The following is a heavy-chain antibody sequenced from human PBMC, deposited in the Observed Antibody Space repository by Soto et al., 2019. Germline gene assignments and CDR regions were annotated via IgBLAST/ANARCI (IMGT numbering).Heavy chain of an antibody. CDR3: ARAGSSGYFGGYYYYGMDV. CDR2: INHSGST. J-gene: IGHJ6*02. Sequence: SETLSLTCAVYGGSFSGYYWSWIRQPPGKGLEWIGEINHSGSTNYNPSLKSRVTISVDTSKNQFSLKLSSVTAADTAVYYCARAGSSGYFGGYYYYGMDVWGQGTTVTVSS. V-gene: IGHV4-34*01. CDR1: GGSFSGYY. D-gene: IGHD3-22*01.